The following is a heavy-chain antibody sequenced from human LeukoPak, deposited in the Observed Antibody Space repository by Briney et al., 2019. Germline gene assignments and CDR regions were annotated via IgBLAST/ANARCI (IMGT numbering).Heavy chain of an antibody. Sequence: ASVKVSCKASGYTFTSYDINWVRQATGQGLEWMGWMNPTSGNTGYAQKFQGRVTMTRNTSISTAYMELSSLRSEDTAVYYCARRRIVVGWFDPWGQGTLVTVSS. CDR3: ARRRIVVGWFDP. V-gene: IGHV1-8*01. D-gene: IGHD3-22*01. CDR2: MNPTSGNT. J-gene: IGHJ5*02. CDR1: GYTFTSYD.